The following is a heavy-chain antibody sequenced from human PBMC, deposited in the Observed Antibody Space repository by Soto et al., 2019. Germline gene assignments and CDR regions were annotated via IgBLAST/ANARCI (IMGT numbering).Heavy chain of an antibody. D-gene: IGHD1-26*01. CDR3: AKDGSHNFDY. V-gene: IGHV3-30*18. CDR2: MSYDGSNE. J-gene: IGHJ4*02. Sequence: QVQLVESGGGVVQPGRSLRLYCAASGFTFSHYAMHWVRQAPGKGLEWVALMSYDGSNEYYADSVKGRFTISRDNSKNTLYLQMNSLRAEDTAVYYCAKDGSHNFDYWGQGTLVTVSS. CDR1: GFTFSHYA.